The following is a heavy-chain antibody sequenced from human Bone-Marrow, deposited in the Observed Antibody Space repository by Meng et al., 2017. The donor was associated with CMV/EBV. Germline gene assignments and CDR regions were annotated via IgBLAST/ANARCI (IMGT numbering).Heavy chain of an antibody. J-gene: IGHJ5*02. Sequence: GESLKISCVASGFTFINYAMSWVRQAPGRGLEWVSAIGHKGDSTYYADSVKGRFTISRDNSKNTLDLQMNSLRAEDTAVYYCARGLRTGLNWFDPWGQGTLVTVSS. CDR2: IGHKGDST. CDR3: ARGLRTGLNWFDP. CDR1: GFTFINYA. D-gene: IGHD3/OR15-3a*01. V-gene: IGHV3-23*01.